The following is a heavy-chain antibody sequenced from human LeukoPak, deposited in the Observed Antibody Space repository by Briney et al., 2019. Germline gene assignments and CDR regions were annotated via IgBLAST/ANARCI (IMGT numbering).Heavy chain of an antibody. CDR2: ISSSSSYI. CDR1: GFTFSSYS. CDR3: ARDFKGQWLAAYYFDY. V-gene: IGHV3-21*01. D-gene: IGHD6-19*01. Sequence: GGSLRLSCAASGFTFSSYSMNWVRQAPGKGLEWVSSISSSSSYIYYADSVKGPFTNSRDNAMNSLYLQMNSLRAEDTAVYYCARDFKGQWLAAYYFDYWGQGTLVTVSS. J-gene: IGHJ4*02.